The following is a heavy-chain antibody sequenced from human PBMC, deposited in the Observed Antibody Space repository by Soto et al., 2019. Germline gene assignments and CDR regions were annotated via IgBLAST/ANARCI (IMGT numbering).Heavy chain of an antibody. CDR3: ARDRGMLAGYCSSTSCYGNDAFDI. Sequence: PGGSLRLSCAASGFTFSSYSMNWVRQAPGKGLEWVSYISSSSSTIYYADSVKGRFTISRDNAKNSLYLQMNSLRAEDTAVYYCARDRGMLAGYCSSTSCYGNDAFDIWGKGTMVTVSS. V-gene: IGHV3-48*01. D-gene: IGHD2-2*03. J-gene: IGHJ3*02. CDR1: GFTFSSYS. CDR2: ISSSSSTI.